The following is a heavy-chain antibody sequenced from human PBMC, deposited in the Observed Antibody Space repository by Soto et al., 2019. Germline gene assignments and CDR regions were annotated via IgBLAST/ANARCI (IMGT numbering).Heavy chain of an antibody. CDR1: GGSISSSSYY. CDR2: IYYSGST. J-gene: IGHJ5*02. CDR3: ARIGCSGGSCYYGGWFDP. V-gene: IGHV4-39*01. D-gene: IGHD2-15*01. Sequence: SDTLSLTCTVSGGSISSSSYYWGWIRQPPGKGLEWIGSIYYSGSTYYNPSLKSRVTISVDTSKNQFSLKLSSVTAADTAVYYCARIGCSGGSCYYGGWFDPWGQGTLVTVSS.